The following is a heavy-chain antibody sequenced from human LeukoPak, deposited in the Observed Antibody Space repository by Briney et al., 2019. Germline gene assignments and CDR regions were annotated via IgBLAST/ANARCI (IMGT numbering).Heavy chain of an antibody. V-gene: IGHV1-8*01. D-gene: IGHD1-26*01. CDR2: INPNSSGT. CDR1: GYTFTSYD. Sequence: ASVKVSCKASGYTFTSYDINWVRQATGQGLEWMGWINPNSSGTNYAQNFQGRVTFISNTSATTAFMELSSLRSEDAAVYYCARDSGSGNNDYWGQGTLVTVSS. CDR3: ARDSGSGNNDY. J-gene: IGHJ4*02.